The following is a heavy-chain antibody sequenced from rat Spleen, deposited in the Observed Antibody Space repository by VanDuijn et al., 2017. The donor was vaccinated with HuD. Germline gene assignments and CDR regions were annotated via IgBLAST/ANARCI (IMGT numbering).Heavy chain of an antibody. Sequence: EVQLQESGPGLVKPSQSLALTCSVTGYSIASGYGGNWIRTFPGNKLEWMGYINDAGSTIYSPNIKNQISITSDTSKNQFFLQLTSVTTEDTATYYCARAAMNWFFDFWGPGTMVTVSS. J-gene: IGHJ1*01. CDR3: ARAAMNWFFDF. CDR1: GYSIASGYG. V-gene: IGHV3-3*01. CDR2: INDAGST. D-gene: IGHD1-2*01.